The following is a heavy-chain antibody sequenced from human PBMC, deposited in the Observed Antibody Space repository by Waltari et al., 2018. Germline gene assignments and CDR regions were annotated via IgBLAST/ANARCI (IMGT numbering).Heavy chain of an antibody. Sequence: QVQLQESGPGLVKPSQTLSLTCTVSGGSISSGSYYWSWIRQPAGKGLEWIGYIYTSGSTNYNPSLKSRVTIAVDTSKNQFSLKLSSVTAADTAGYYCATPPEMGFRECRFDYWGQGTLVTVSS. D-gene: IGHD3-10*01. CDR2: IYTSGST. CDR3: ATPPEMGFRECRFDY. J-gene: IGHJ4*02. CDR1: GGSISSGSYY. V-gene: IGHV4-61*09.